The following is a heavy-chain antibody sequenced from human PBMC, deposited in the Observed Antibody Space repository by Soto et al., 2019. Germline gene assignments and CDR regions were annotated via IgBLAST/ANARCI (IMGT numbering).Heavy chain of an antibody. CDR2: IYPGDSDT. D-gene: IGHD3-10*01. J-gene: IGHJ4*01. CDR3: ARHSTSAPKDY. CDR1: GYSFTTYW. V-gene: IGHV5-51*01. Sequence: LKISCKGSGYSFTTYWIAWVRQMPGKGLEWVGIIYPGDSDTRYSPSFEGHVTISVDKSISTAFLQWNSLKASDNAIYYCARHSTSAPKDYWGQGTRVTVSS.